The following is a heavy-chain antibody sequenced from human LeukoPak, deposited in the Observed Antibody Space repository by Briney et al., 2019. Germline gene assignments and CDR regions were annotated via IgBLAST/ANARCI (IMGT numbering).Heavy chain of an antibody. CDR1: GFTFSSYW. V-gene: IGHV3-7*04. D-gene: IGHD2-2*01. CDR3: ARLRYAPDV. J-gene: IGHJ4*02. CDR2: IKQDGSEK. Sequence: GGSLRLSCAASGFTFSSYWVSWVRQAPGKGLEWVANIKQDGSEKYYVDSVKGRFTISRDNAKNSLYLQLNSLRLEDTAVYYCARLRYAPDVWGQGTLVTVSS.